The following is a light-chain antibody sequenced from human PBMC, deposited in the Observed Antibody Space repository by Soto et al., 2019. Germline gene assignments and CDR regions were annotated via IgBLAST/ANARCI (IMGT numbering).Light chain of an antibody. J-gene: IGLJ2*01. CDR3: CSFAGTSTSAHVV. CDR1: SSDVGSYNL. Sequence: QPVLTQPASVSGSPGQSITISCTGTSSDVGSYNLVSWYRQHPGKAPKLMIYEGSKRPSGVSYRFSGSQSGNTASLTISGLQDEDEADYYCCSFAGTSTSAHVVFGGGTKLTVL. CDR2: EGS. V-gene: IGLV2-23*01.